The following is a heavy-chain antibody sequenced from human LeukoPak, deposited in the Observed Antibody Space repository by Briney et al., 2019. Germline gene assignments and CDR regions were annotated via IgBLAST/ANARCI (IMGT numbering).Heavy chain of an antibody. CDR3: ARGRKASPGYYFDY. V-gene: IGHV3-53*01. J-gene: IGHJ4*02. CDR1: EFTVSSNY. Sequence: PGGSLRLSCAASEFTVSSNYMNWVRQAPGKGLEWVSVIYSGGSTYYTDSVKGRFTISRDYSKNTLYLQMNSLRAEDTAVYYCARGRKASPGYYFDYWGQGTLVTVSS. D-gene: IGHD2-2*01. CDR2: IYSGGST.